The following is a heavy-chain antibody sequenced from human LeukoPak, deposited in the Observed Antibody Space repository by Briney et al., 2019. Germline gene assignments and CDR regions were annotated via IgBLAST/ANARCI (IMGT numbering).Heavy chain of an antibody. V-gene: IGHV4-34*01. CDR3: ARGLAPRDWFDP. CDR1: GGSLKGYY. D-gene: IGHD3-10*01. J-gene: IGHJ5*02. Sequence: PSETLSLTCAVYGGSLKGYYWTWIRQPPGKGLEWIGEINDSGSTNYKPSLKSRVTISVDTSENQFSLKLSFVTAADTAVYYCARGLAPRDWFDPWGQGTLVTVSS. CDR2: INDSGST.